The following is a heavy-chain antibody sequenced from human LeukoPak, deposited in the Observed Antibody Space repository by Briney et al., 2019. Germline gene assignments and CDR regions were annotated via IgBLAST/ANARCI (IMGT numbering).Heavy chain of an antibody. J-gene: IGHJ3*01. CDR1: GYTFTKYG. CDR3: ARQSVISSRSPDDAFDL. D-gene: IGHD2-21*01. CDR2: VSGNNGNT. Sequence: ASAKVSCKASGYTFTKYGISWVRQAPGQGLEWMGWVSGNNGNTDYAQRLQGRVTMTTDTSTSTAYMELRSLRSDDAAVYYCARQSVISSRSPDDAFDLWGQGTMVTVSS. V-gene: IGHV1-18*01.